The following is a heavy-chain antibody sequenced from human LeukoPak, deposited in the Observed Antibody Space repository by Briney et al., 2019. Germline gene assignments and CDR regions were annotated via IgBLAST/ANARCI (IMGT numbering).Heavy chain of an antibody. D-gene: IGHD1-1*01. Sequence: GKSLRLSCAASGFTFSRYGMHWVRQAPGKGLEWVAVISYDGSNKYYADSVKGRFTISRDNSKNTLYLQMNSLRAEDTAVYYCAREGRTEDAFDIWGQGTMVTVSS. V-gene: IGHV3-30*03. CDR1: GFTFSRYG. CDR2: ISYDGSNK. CDR3: AREGRTEDAFDI. J-gene: IGHJ3*02.